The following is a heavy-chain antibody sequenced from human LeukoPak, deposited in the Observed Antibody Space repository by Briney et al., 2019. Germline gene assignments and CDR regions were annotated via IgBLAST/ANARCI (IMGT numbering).Heavy chain of an antibody. J-gene: IGHJ4*02. V-gene: IGHV4-39*01. Sequence: SETLSLTCTVSVGSISSSSYYWGWIRQPPGKGLEWIGSIYYSGSTYYNPSLKSRVTISVDTSKNQFSLKLSSVTAADTAVYYCARLAVAGTFDYWGQGTLVTVSS. CDR2: IYYSGST. CDR3: ARLAVAGTFDY. D-gene: IGHD6-19*01. CDR1: VGSISSSSYY.